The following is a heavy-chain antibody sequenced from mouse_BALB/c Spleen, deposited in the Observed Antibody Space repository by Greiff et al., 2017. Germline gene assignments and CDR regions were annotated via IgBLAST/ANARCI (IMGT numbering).Heavy chain of an antibody. CDR3: ARGDTTVVADYAMDY. Sequence: VQLVESGPGLVAPSQSLSITCTVSGFSLTSYGVHWVRQPPGKGLEWLGVIWAGGSTNYNSALMSRLSISKDNSKSQVFLKMNSLQTDDTAMYYCARGDTTVVADYAMDYWGQGTSVTVSS. CDR1: GFSLTSYG. CDR2: IWAGGST. J-gene: IGHJ4*01. D-gene: IGHD1-1*01. V-gene: IGHV2-9*02.